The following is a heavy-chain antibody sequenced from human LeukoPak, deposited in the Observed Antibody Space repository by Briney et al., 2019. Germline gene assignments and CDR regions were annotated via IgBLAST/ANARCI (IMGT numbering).Heavy chain of an antibody. CDR3: ARDSRVSGDY. V-gene: IGHV1-2*06. D-gene: IGHD2-2*01. CDR1: GYTFTGYY. J-gene: IGHJ4*02. Sequence: ASVKVSCKTSGYTFTGYYIHWVLQAPGQGLEWLGRIDPNSCGTSYAHNFQGRVTMTRDTSISTAYMDLSSLTSDDTAVYYCARDSRVSGDYWGQGTLVTVSS. CDR2: IDPNSCGT.